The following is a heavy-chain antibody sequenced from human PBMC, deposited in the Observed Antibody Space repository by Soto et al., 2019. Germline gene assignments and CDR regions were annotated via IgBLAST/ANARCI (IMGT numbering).Heavy chain of an antibody. CDR1: GLTFRSYS. V-gene: IGHV3-21*01. CDR3: SIIITVFEVDTPIPYLFDP. D-gene: IGHD3-3*01. CDR2: ISSSSSYI. J-gene: IGHJ5*02. Sequence: GSMRLSCAASGLTFRSYSMNWVRKDKGKGQEWVSSISSSSSYIYYADSVKGRFTISRDNAKNSLYLQINSLRAEDTAVYYCSIIITVFEVDTPIPYLFDPWGQGTLVTVSS.